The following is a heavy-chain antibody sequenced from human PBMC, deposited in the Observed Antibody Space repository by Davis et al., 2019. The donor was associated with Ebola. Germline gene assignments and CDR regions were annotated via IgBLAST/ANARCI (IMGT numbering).Heavy chain of an antibody. CDR2: ISAYNGNT. CDR3: ARDQHIAVVGSDY. D-gene: IGHD6-19*01. Sequence: AASVKVSCKASGYTFTGYDINWVRQATGQGLEWMGWISAYNGNTNYAQKFQGRATMTTDTSTSTVYMEVRSLRSDDTAMYYCARDQHIAVVGSDYWGQGTLVIVSS. CDR1: GYTFTGYD. J-gene: IGHJ4*02. V-gene: IGHV1-18*01.